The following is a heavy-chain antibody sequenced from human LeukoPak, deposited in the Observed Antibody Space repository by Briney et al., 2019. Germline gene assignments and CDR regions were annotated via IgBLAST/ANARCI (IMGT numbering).Heavy chain of an antibody. V-gene: IGHV3-11*01. CDR2: ISSSGSTI. J-gene: IGHJ4*02. Sequence: PGGSLRLSCAASGFTFSDYYMGWIRQAPGKGLEWVSYISSSGSTIYYADSVKGRFTISRDNAKNSLYLQMYSLRAEDTAVYYCARGGHYDSSGYSFDYWGQGTLVTVSS. D-gene: IGHD3-22*01. CDR3: ARGGHYDSSGYSFDY. CDR1: GFTFSDYY.